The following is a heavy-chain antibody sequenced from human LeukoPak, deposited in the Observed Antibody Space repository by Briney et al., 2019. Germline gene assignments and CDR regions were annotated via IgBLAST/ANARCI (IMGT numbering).Heavy chain of an antibody. Sequence: ASVKVSCKASGYTFTGYYMHWVRQAPGQRLEWMGWINPNSGGTNYAQKFQGRVTMTRDTSISTAYMGLSRLRSDDTAVYYCARGYYYDSSGYYQLDYWGQGTLVTVSS. CDR3: ARGYYYDSSGYYQLDY. CDR1: GYTFTGYY. D-gene: IGHD3-22*01. J-gene: IGHJ4*02. V-gene: IGHV1-2*02. CDR2: INPNSGGT.